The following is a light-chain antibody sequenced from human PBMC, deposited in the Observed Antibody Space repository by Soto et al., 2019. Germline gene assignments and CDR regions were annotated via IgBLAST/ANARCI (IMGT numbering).Light chain of an antibody. V-gene: IGKV1-9*01. Sequence: DIQFTQSPSFLSASVGGRVTITCRASQAISSHLAWYQQKPGKAPNLLIYGASTLQSGVPSRFSGSGSGTQLTLTISSLQPEDFATYYCQQLNSYPLTFGPGTTVDIK. CDR2: GAS. CDR3: QQLNSYPLT. J-gene: IGKJ3*01. CDR1: QAISSH.